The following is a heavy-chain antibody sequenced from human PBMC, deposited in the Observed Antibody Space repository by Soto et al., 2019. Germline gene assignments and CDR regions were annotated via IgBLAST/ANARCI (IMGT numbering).Heavy chain of an antibody. Sequence: ASVKVSCKASGYTFTSYGISWVRQAPGQGLEWMGWISAYNGNTNYAQKLQGRVTMTTDTSTSTAYMELRSLRSDDTAVYYCARGSPPYYDILPGYYIDFDYWGQGTLVTVSS. CDR2: ISAYNGNT. J-gene: IGHJ4*02. CDR1: GYTFTSYG. CDR3: ARGSPPYYDILPGYYIDFDY. V-gene: IGHV1-18*01. D-gene: IGHD3-9*01.